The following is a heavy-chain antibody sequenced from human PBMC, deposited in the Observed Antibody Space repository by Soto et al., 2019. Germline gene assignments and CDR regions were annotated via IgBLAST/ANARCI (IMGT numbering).Heavy chain of an antibody. CDR2: IIPIFGTA. Sequence: SVKVSCKASGGTFSSYAIRWVRQAPGQGLEWMGGIIPIFGTANYAQKFQGRVTITADESTSTAYMELSSLRSEDTAVYYCAREESYSGYYPHDAFDIWGQGTMVTVS. D-gene: IGHD3-22*01. CDR1: GGTFSSYA. V-gene: IGHV1-69*13. CDR3: AREESYSGYYPHDAFDI. J-gene: IGHJ3*02.